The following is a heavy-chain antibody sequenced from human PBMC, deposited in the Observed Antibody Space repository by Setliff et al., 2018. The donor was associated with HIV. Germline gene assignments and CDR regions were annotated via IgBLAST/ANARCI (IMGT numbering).Heavy chain of an antibody. D-gene: IGHD3-10*01. V-gene: IGHV4-34*01. CDR2: IYHSEST. J-gene: IGHJ3*02. CDR3: ARGGDHQGDWGAFDI. Sequence: PSETLSLTCAVYGGSFNGYSWTWIRQPPGKGLEWIGSIYHSESTNYNPSLKSRVTISVDTSKNQFSLKLSSVTAADTAVYYCARGGDHQGDWGAFDIWGQGTMVTVSS. CDR1: GGSFNGYS.